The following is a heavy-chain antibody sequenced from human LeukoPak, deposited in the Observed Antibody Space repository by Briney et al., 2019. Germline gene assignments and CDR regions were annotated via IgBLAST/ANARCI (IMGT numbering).Heavy chain of an antibody. V-gene: IGHV1-69*04. CDR1: GGTFSSYA. D-gene: IGHD6-13*01. J-gene: IGHJ4*02. CDR3: ARASELTRSSWYVPPFDS. CDR2: IIPILGIA. Sequence: SVKVSCKASGGTFSSYAISWVRQAPGQGLEWMGRIIPILGIANYAQKFQGRVTITADKSTSTAYMELSSLRSEDTAVYYCARASELTRSSWYVPPFDSWGQGTLVTVSS.